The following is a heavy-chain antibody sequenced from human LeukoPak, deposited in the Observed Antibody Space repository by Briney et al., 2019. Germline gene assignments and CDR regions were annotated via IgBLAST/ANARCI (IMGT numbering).Heavy chain of an antibody. J-gene: IGHJ4*02. V-gene: IGHV3-7*02. Sequence: GGSLRLSCAASGFTFSDYWMSWVRLAPGKGLEWVATIKHVGSEKYYVDSVKGRFTISRDDSKNTLYLQMNSLRAEDTAMYYCARGLPPVMKYYFDYWGQGTLVTVSS. D-gene: IGHD4-11*01. CDR1: GFTFSDYW. CDR3: ARGLPPVMKYYFDY. CDR2: IKHVGSEK.